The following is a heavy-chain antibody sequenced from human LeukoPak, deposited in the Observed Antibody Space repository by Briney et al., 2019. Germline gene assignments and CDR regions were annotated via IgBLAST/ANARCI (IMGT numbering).Heavy chain of an antibody. D-gene: IGHD6-19*01. V-gene: IGHV3-30-3*01. Sequence: GGSLRLSCAASGFTFSSYAMHWVRRAPGKGLEWVAVISYDGSNKYYADSVKGRFTISRDNSKNTLYLQMNSLRAEDTAVYYCARVGTPGIAVAGHFDYWGQGTLVTVSS. CDR2: ISYDGSNK. CDR3: ARVGTPGIAVAGHFDY. J-gene: IGHJ4*02. CDR1: GFTFSSYA.